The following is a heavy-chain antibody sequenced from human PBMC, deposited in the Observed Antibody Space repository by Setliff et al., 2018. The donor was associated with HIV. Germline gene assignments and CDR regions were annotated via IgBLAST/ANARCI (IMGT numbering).Heavy chain of an antibody. J-gene: IGHJ5*02. Sequence: SETLSLTCTVSGGSISNYYWTWIRQPPGKGLEWIGDINHSGKTNYNRSLKSRVTISLDTSKNQFSLRLTSVTAADTAVYYCAREGGTGRSSWYGAYWYDPWGQGTLVTVSS. D-gene: IGHD6-13*01. CDR2: INHSGKT. CDR3: AREGGTGRSSWYGAYWYDP. V-gene: IGHV4-34*01. CDR1: GGSISNYY.